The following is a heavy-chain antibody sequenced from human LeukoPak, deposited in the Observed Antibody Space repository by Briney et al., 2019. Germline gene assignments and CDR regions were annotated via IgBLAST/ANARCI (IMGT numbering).Heavy chain of an antibody. J-gene: IGHJ4*02. CDR3: AKDSTDYNESSGYHYAPVY. Sequence: ASVKVSCKASGGTFNTYAISWVRQAPGQGLEWMGGIIPIFGAANYAQMFQGRVTITADESTSTAYLELSNLRSEDTAVYYRAKDSTDYNESSGYHYAPVYWGQGTLVTVSS. CDR1: GGTFNTYA. V-gene: IGHV1-69*13. D-gene: IGHD3-22*01. CDR2: IIPIFGAA.